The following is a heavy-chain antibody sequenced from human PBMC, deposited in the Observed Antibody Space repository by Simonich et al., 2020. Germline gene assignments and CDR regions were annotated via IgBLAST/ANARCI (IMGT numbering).Heavy chain of an antibody. CDR3: ARDLRGSYYYYYYMDV. CDR1: GYTFTGYY. Sequence: QVQLVQSGAEVKKPGASVKVSCKASGYTFTGYYMHRVRQAPGQGLEWKGWINPNSGGPNYAKKFQGRVTMTRDTSISTAYMELSRLRSDDTAVYYCARDLRGSYYYYYYMDVWGKGTTVTVSS. D-gene: IGHD1-26*01. CDR2: INPNSGGP. J-gene: IGHJ6*03. V-gene: IGHV1-2*02.